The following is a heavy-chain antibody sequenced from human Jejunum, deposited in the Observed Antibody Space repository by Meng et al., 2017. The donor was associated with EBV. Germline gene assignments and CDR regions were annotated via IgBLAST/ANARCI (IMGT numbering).Heavy chain of an antibody. D-gene: IGHD6-25*01. CDR1: GFTFSSYC. Sequence: EVQRVESGGALVKPGGSLRLSCAASGFTFSSYCMHWVRQAPGKGLVWVSRINEEGRITTYADSVKGRFTISRDNTKNTLYLQMNSLRAEDTAVYFCSRDLVGSADDWGQGTLVTVSS. J-gene: IGHJ4*02. CDR3: SRDLVGSADD. V-gene: IGHV3-74*01. CDR2: INEEGRIT.